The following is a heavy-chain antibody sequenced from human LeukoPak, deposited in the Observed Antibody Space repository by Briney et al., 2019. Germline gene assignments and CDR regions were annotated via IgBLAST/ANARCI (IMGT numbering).Heavy chain of an antibody. CDR3: AKERS. CDR2: ISGSGGST. J-gene: IGHJ5*02. Sequence: QPGGSLRLSCAASGFTVSDNYISWVRQAPGKGLEWVSSISGSGGSTSYADSVKGRFTISRDNSKDTVFLQMNSLRAEDTAVYYCAKERSWGQGSLVTVSS. CDR1: GFTVSDNY. V-gene: IGHV3-23*01.